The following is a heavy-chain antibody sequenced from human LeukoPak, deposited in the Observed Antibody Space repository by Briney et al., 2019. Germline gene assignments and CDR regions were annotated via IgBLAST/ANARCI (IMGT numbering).Heavy chain of an antibody. V-gene: IGHV3-74*01. J-gene: IGHJ4*02. CDR1: GFKFKSYW. Sequence: PGGSLRLSCVASGFKFKSYWMHWVRQAPGKGLVWIARVNGDGSKTDYADSVKGRFVTSRDNAKDTLYLQMDSLTAGDTAVYFCTRGMLDYYDSSGFSSTDYWGQGTLVTVSS. CDR3: TRGMLDYYDSSGFSSTDY. CDR2: VNGDGSKT. D-gene: IGHD3-22*01.